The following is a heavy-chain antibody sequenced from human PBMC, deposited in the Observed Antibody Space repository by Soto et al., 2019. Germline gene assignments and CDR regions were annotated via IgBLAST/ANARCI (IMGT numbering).Heavy chain of an antibody. D-gene: IGHD2-2*01. CDR2: IFYSGTT. CDR1: GGAISNYY. Sequence: QVQLQESGPGLVKPSETLSLTCTVSGGAISNYYWNWVWHRPGKGPEWIGDIFYSGTTTYNPSLKSRVIMSVDTSKNQYSLKPSAVTGADTAVYYCARGARAMRVFDLWGRGTLVTVYS. CDR3: ARGARAMRVFDL. J-gene: IGHJ2*01. V-gene: IGHV4-59*01.